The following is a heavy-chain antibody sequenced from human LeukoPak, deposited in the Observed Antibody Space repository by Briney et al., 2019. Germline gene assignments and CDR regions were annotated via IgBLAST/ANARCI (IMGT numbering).Heavy chain of an antibody. CDR3: LYDSSGYYAHYFDY. CDR2: ISSNGGST. V-gene: IGHV3-64D*09. D-gene: IGHD3-22*01. Sequence: GSLRLSCSASGFTFSSYAMHWVRQAPGKGLEYVSAISSNGGSTYYADLVKGRFTISRDNSKNTLYLQMSSLRAEDTAVYYCLYDSSGYYAHYFDYWGQGTLVTVSS. CDR1: GFTFSSYA. J-gene: IGHJ4*02.